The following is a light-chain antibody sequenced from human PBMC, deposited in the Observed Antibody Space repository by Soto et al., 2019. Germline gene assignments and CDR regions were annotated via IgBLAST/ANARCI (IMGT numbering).Light chain of an antibody. Sequence: QSVLTQPPSVSGAPGQRVTIFCTGSSSNIGAGYDVHWYQQLPGTAPKLLIYGNSNRPSGVPDRFSGSKSGTSASLAITGLQAEDEADYYCHSYDSSLSGYVVFGGGTKLTVL. J-gene: IGLJ2*01. CDR3: HSYDSSLSGYVV. CDR2: GNS. CDR1: SSNIGAGYD. V-gene: IGLV1-40*01.